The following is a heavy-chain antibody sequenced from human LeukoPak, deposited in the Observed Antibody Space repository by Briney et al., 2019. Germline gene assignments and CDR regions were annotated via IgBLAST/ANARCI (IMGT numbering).Heavy chain of an antibody. Sequence: ASVKVSCKASGYTFTDYYIHWVRQAPGQGLECIGWINPNSGGATYAPKFHGRLTMTRDTSISTAYMELSSLGSDDTAVYFCARDGILSTKNAFDIWGQGTMVTVSS. CDR3: ARDGILSTKNAFDI. CDR1: GYTFTDYY. D-gene: IGHD5/OR15-5a*01. J-gene: IGHJ3*02. V-gene: IGHV1-2*02. CDR2: INPNSGGA.